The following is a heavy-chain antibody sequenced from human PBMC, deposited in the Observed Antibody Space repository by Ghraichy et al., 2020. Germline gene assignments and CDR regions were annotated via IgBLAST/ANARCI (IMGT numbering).Heavy chain of an antibody. CDR3: ARSGGWELLPDY. V-gene: IGHV3-64*02. J-gene: IGHJ4*02. CDR1: GFTFSSYA. Sequence: GGSLRLSCAASGFTFSSYAMHWVRQAPGKGLEYVSAISSNGGSTYYADSVKGRFTISRDNSKNTLYLQMGSLRAEDMAVYYCARSGGWELLPDYWGQGTLVTVSS. CDR2: ISSNGGST. D-gene: IGHD1-26*01.